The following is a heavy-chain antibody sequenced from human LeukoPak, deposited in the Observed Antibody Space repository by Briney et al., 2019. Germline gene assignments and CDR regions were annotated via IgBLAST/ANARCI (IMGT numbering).Heavy chain of an antibody. J-gene: IGHJ4*02. Sequence: ASVKVSCKASGYTFTGYYMHWVRQAPGQGLEWMGWINPNSGGTNYAQKFQGRVTMTRDTSISTAYMELSRLRSDDTAVYYCARARIAAAVLDYWGQGTLVTVSS. CDR3: ARARIAAAVLDY. CDR2: INPNSGGT. CDR1: GYTFTGYY. D-gene: IGHD6-13*01. V-gene: IGHV1-2*02.